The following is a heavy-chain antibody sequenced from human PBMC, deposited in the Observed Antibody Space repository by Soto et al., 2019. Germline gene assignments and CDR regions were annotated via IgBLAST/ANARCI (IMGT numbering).Heavy chain of an antibody. D-gene: IGHD3-22*01. Sequence: SVKVSCKASGYTFINYYIHWVRQAPGQGLEWMGLINPSGGRANYAQNFQGRVTMTRDTSASTVDMELSSLGSEDTAVYYCARAYRYDSSGFLGYWGQGTLVTVSS. V-gene: IGHV1-46*01. CDR3: ARAYRYDSSGFLGY. CDR2: INPSGGRA. J-gene: IGHJ4*02. CDR1: GYTFINYY.